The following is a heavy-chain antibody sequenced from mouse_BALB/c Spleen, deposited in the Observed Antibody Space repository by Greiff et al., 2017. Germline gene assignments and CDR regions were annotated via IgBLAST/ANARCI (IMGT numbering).Heavy chain of an antibody. D-gene: IGHD1-1*01. Sequence: VQLQQSGAELVKPGASVKLSCTASGFNIKDTYMHWVKQRPEQGLEWIGRIDPANGNTKYDPKFQGKATITADTSSSTAYMQLKSLTSEDSAVYYCAATTGDYAMDYWGQGTSVTVSS. CDR1: GFNIKDTY. V-gene: IGHV14-3*02. CDR3: AATTGDYAMDY. J-gene: IGHJ4*01. CDR2: IDPANGNT.